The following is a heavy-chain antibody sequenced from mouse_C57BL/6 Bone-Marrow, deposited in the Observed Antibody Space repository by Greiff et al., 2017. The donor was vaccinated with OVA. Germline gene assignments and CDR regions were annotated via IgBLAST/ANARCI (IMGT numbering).Heavy chain of an antibody. CDR2: ISNGGGST. D-gene: IGHD3-3*01. V-gene: IGHV5-12*01. CDR1: GFTFSDYY. Sequence: EVKLVESGGGLVQPGGSLKLSCAASGFTFSDYYMYWVRQTPEKRLEWVAYISNGGGSTYYPDTVKGRFTISSDNAKNTLYLQMSRLKSEDTAMYYCARRLSPYYAMDYWGQGTSVTVSS. J-gene: IGHJ4*01. CDR3: ARRLSPYYAMDY.